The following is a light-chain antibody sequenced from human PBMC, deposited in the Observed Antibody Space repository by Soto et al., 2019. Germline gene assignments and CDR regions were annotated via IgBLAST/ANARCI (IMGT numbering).Light chain of an antibody. J-gene: IGLJ2*01. V-gene: IGLV2-8*01. CDR3: SSYAGSNNLV. CDR1: SSDVGGSNY. Sequence: QSALTQPPSASVSPGQSVTISCTGTSSDVGGSNYVSWYQQHPGKAPKLMIYEVTKRPSGVPDRFSASKSGNTASLTVSGLQAEDEADYYCSSYAGSNNLVFGGGTQVTVL. CDR2: EVT.